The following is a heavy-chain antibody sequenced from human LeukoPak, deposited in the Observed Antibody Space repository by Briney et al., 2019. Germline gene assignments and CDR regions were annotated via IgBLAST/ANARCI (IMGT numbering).Heavy chain of an antibody. D-gene: IGHD1-26*01. CDR3: AKVSTLVGATPPGYFDY. CDR2: ISGSGGST. V-gene: IGHV3-23*01. Sequence: GGSLRLSCAASGFTFSSYAMSWVRQAPGKGLEWVSAISGSGGSTYYADSVKGRFTISRDNSKNTLYLQMNSLRAEDTAVYYCAKVSTLVGATPPGYFDYWGQGTLVTVSS. J-gene: IGHJ4*02. CDR1: GFTFSSYA.